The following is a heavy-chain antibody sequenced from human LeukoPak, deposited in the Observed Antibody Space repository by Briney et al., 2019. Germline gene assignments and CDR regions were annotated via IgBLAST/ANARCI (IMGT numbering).Heavy chain of an antibody. V-gene: IGHV1-18*01. J-gene: IGHJ4*02. D-gene: IGHD5-24*01. CDR1: GYTFTNYG. CDR3: AREMATINRGLDY. Sequence: ASVKVSCKVSGYTFTNYGISWVRQAPGQGLEWMGWTSAYSGATNYAQKLQGRVTMTADTSTSTAYMELRSLRSDDTAVYYCAREMATINRGLDYWGQGTLVTVSS. CDR2: TSAYSGAT.